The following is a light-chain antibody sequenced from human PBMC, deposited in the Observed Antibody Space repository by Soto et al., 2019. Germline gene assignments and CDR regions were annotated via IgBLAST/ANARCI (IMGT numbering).Light chain of an antibody. J-gene: IGKJ5*01. CDR2: DAS. CDR1: QDITNY. CDR3: QQYDDLPIT. Sequence: DIQMTQSPSSLSASEGDSVTITCQASQDITNYLNWYQQKPGKAPKLLIYDASNLETGAPSRFSGSGSGTDFTFTISSLQPEDIATYYCQQYDDLPITFGQGTRLEIK. V-gene: IGKV1-33*01.